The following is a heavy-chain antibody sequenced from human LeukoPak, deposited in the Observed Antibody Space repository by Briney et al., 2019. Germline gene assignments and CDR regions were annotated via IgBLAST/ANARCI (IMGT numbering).Heavy chain of an antibody. CDR3: AKVGPKLEFDI. J-gene: IGHJ3*02. CDR1: GFTFSSYA. CDR2: IGGNSDFT. V-gene: IGHV3-23*01. D-gene: IGHD1-1*01. Sequence: PGGSLRLSCTASGFTFSSYAMTWVRQAPGKGLEWVSSIGGNSDFTYYTDSVKGRFTISRDNSKNTLYLQMNSLRAEDTAVYYCAKVGPKLEFDIWGQGTMVTVSS.